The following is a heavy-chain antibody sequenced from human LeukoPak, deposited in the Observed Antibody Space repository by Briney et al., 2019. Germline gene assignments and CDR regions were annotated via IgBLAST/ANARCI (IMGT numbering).Heavy chain of an antibody. Sequence: GGSLRLSCAASGFTFSSYAMHWVRQAPGKRLEWVAVISYDGSNKYYADSVKGRFTISRDNSKNTLYLQMNSLRAEDTAVYYCARGNWEGSGPSPHAPFDYWGQGTLVTVSS. CDR2: ISYDGSNK. J-gene: IGHJ4*02. CDR3: ARGNWEGSGPSPHAPFDY. D-gene: IGHD2-2*01. V-gene: IGHV3-30-3*01. CDR1: GFTFSSYA.